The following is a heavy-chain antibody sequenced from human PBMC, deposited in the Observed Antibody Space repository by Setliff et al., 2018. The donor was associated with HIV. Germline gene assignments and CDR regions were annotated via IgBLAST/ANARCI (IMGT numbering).Heavy chain of an antibody. D-gene: IGHD2-2*02. J-gene: IGHJ2*01. CDR2: ISTGNTI. Sequence: GGSLRLSCAASGFTFSSYGMNWVRQAPGKGLEWISYISTGNTIYYADSVRGRFTISRDSAKNSLYLEMNSLRAEDTALYYCARDDTGGKGYWYFDLWGRGTLVTVSS. V-gene: IGHV3-48*01. CDR1: GFTFSSYG. CDR3: ARDDTGGKGYWYFDL.